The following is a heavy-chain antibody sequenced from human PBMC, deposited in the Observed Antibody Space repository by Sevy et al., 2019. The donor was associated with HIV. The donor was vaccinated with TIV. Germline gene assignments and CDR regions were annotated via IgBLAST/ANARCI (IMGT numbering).Heavy chain of an antibody. D-gene: IGHD4-4*01. CDR1: GDSINNGDYY. CDR3: ARTTVTTLSSARYNWFDP. J-gene: IGHJ5*02. Sequence: SETLSLTCTVSGDSINNGDYYWSWIRQHPGKGLEWIGKIYYTGTTYYNPSLKSRLRISVERSENTLSLSLRSVTAADTAVYYCARTTVTTLSSARYNWFDPWGQGTLVTVSS. CDR2: IYYTGTT. V-gene: IGHV4-31*03.